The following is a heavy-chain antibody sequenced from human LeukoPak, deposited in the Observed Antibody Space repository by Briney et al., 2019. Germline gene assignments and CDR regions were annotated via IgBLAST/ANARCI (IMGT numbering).Heavy chain of an antibody. V-gene: IGHV4-30-4*08. J-gene: IGHJ4*02. CDR3: ARGFWSGYYPNYFDY. CDR1: GGSISSGDYY. CDR2: IYYSGST. Sequence: SQTLSLTCTVSGGSISSGDYYWSWIRQPPGKGPEWIGYIYYSGSTYYNPSLKSRVTISVDTSKNQFSLKLSSVTAADTAVYYCARGFWSGYYPNYFDYWGQGTLVTVSS. D-gene: IGHD3-3*01.